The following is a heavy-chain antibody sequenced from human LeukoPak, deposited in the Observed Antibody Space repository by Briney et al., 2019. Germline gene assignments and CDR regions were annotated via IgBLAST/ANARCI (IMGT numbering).Heavy chain of an antibody. CDR1: GYTFTDYY. J-gene: IGHJ6*02. D-gene: IGHD6-19*01. V-gene: IGHV1-2*02. Sequence: ASVKVSCKASGYTFTDYYLHWVRQVPGQGLEWMGWISPKSGDTLYAEKFQGRVTMARDTSIATAYLELGSLRSDDTAVYYCATDGGSSGWYRGLYFYYYGIDVWGQGTTVTVSS. CDR2: ISPKSGDT. CDR3: ATDGGSSGWYRGLYFYYYGIDV.